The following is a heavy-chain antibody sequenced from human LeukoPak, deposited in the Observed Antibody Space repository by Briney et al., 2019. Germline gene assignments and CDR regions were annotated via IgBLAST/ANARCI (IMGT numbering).Heavy chain of an antibody. J-gene: IGHJ4*02. CDR1: GYTFTSYG. CDR3: ARGSTGRGSGSYFDY. Sequence: ASVKVSCKASGYTFTSYGISWVRQAPGQGLEWMGWISAYNGNTNYAQKLQGRVTMTRNTSISTAYMELSSLRSEDTAVYYCARGSTGRGSGSYFDYWGQGTLVTVSS. D-gene: IGHD3-10*01. CDR2: ISAYNGNT. V-gene: IGHV1-18*01.